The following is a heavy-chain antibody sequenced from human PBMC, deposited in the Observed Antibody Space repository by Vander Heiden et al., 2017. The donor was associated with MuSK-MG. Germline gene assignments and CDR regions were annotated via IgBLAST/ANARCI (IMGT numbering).Heavy chain of an antibody. D-gene: IGHD5-18*01. J-gene: IGHJ4*02. CDR2: INWNGGST. CDR1: GFTFDDYG. CDR3: ARVPGDTAMVYYFDY. V-gene: IGHV3-20*04. Sequence: EVQLVESGGGVVRPGGSLRLSCAASGFTFDDYGMSWVRQAPGKGLEWVSGINWNGGSTGYADSGKGRFTISRDNAKNSLYLQMNSLRAEDTALYYCARVPGDTAMVYYFDYWGQGTLVTVSS.